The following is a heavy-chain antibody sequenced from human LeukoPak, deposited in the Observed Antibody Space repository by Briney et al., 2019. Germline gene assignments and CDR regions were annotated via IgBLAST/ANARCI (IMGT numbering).Heavy chain of an antibody. D-gene: IGHD6-19*01. J-gene: IGHJ4*02. Sequence: SETLSLTCTVSGGSISSYYWSWIRQPPGKGLEWIGYIYYSGSTNYNPSLKSRVTVSVDTSKNQFSLKLSSVTAADTAVYYCARDSPAGEGQQWLVPKFYFDYWGQGTLVTVSS. CDR1: GGSISSYY. V-gene: IGHV4-59*01. CDR3: ARDSPAGEGQQWLVPKFYFDY. CDR2: IYYSGST.